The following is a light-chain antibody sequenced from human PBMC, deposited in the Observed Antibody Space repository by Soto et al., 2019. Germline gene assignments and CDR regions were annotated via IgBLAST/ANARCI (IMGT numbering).Light chain of an antibody. CDR1: QSVSTW. Sequence: DIQMTQSPSTLSASVGDRVNITCRASQSVSTWLAWYQQRPGEAPKLLIYDVSTLESGVPSRFSGSGSGSEFTFSISSLQPDDFATYYCQQYDGKFWTFGQGTKVEIK. V-gene: IGKV1-5*01. CDR2: DVS. CDR3: QQYDGKFWT. J-gene: IGKJ1*01.